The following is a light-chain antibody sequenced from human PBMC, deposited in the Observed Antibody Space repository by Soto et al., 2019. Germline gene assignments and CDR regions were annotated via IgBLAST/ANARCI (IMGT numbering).Light chain of an antibody. CDR1: QSVSNNY. V-gene: IGKV3-20*01. CDR2: VAS. CDR3: QQYDSSGT. Sequence: EIVLTQSPGTLSLSPGERATLSCRASQSVSNNYLAWYQQQPGQAPRLLIYVASNRATGIPDRFSGSGSGTDFTLTISRLEPEDFAVYYCQQYDSSGTFGQGTKVEIK. J-gene: IGKJ1*01.